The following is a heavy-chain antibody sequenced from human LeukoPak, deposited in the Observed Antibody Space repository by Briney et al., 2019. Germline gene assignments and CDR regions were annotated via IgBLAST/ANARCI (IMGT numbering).Heavy chain of an antibody. D-gene: IGHD3-3*01. CDR2: IYYSGTT. CDR3: ARENYDFWSGLTYYYYMDV. Sequence: SETLSLTCTVSGVSISSSSDFWGWIRQPPGKGLEWVGSIYYSGTTYYNPSLKSRVTISADTSKNQFSLKLRSVTAADTAVYYCARENYDFWSGLTYYYYMDVWGKGTTVTVSS. J-gene: IGHJ6*03. CDR1: GVSISSSSDF. V-gene: IGHV4-39*07.